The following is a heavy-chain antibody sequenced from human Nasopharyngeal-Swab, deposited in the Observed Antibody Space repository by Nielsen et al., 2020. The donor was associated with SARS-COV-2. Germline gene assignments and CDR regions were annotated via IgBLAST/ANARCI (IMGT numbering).Heavy chain of an antibody. CDR3: AKAEYDYVWGSYRAAFDY. D-gene: IGHD3-16*02. Sequence: WIRQPPGKGLEWVSAISGSGGSTHYADSVKGRFTISRDNSKNTLYLQMNSLRAEDTAVYYCAKAEYDYVWGSYRAAFDYWGQGTLVTVSS. CDR2: ISGSGGST. J-gene: IGHJ4*02. V-gene: IGHV3-23*01.